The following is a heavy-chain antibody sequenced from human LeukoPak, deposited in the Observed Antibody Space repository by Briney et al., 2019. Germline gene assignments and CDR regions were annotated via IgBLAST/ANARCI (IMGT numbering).Heavy chain of an antibody. D-gene: IGHD3-10*01. Sequence: GGSLRLSCAASGFTFSSYAMSWVRQAPGKGLEWVSAISGSGGSTYYADSVKGRFTISRDNSKNTLYLQMNSLRAEDTAVYYCAKEDYYGSGSYYYYYGMDVWGQGITVTVSS. CDR2: ISGSGGST. J-gene: IGHJ6*02. CDR1: GFTFSSYA. CDR3: AKEDYYGSGSYYYYYGMDV. V-gene: IGHV3-23*01.